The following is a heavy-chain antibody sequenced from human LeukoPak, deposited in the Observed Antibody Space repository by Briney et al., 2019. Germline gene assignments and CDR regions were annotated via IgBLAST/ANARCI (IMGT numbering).Heavy chain of an antibody. CDR2: MNPNSGNT. D-gene: IGHD3-3*01. V-gene: IGHV1-8*03. CDR1: GYTFTNYD. Sequence: ASVKVSCKASGYTFTNYDINWVRQATGQGLEWMGWMNPNSGNTGYAQKFQGRVTITRNTSISTAYMELSSLRSEDTAMYYCARGRRDDLWEHWFDPWGQGTLVTVSS. CDR3: ARGRRDDLWEHWFDP. J-gene: IGHJ5*02.